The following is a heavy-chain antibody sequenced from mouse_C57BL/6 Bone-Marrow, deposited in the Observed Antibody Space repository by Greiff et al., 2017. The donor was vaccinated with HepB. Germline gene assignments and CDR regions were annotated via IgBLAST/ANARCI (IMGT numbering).Heavy chain of an antibody. J-gene: IGHJ4*01. V-gene: IGHV1-64*01. CDR3: ARDDSYPSYAMDY. CDR2: IHPNSGST. D-gene: IGHD2-3*01. CDR1: GYTFTSYW. Sequence: QVQLQQPGAELVKPGASVKLSCKASGYTFTSYWMHWVKQRPGQGLEWIGMIHPNSGSTNYNEKFKSNATLTVDKSASTAYMQLSSRTSEYSAVYYCARDDSYPSYAMDYWGQGTSVTVSS.